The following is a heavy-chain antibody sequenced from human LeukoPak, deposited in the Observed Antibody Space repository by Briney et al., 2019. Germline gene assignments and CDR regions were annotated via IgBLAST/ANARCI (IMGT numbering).Heavy chain of an antibody. CDR2: IYYSGTT. Sequence: SETLSLTCTVSGGSISSYYWSWIRQPPGKGLEWIGYIYYSGTTNYNPSLKSRVTISVDSSKNQFSLKLSSVTAADTAVYYCASAPITIFGVVPPRDYYYYMDVWGKGTTVTVSS. J-gene: IGHJ6*03. D-gene: IGHD3-3*01. CDR1: GGSISSYY. V-gene: IGHV4-59*12. CDR3: ASAPITIFGVVPPRDYYYYMDV.